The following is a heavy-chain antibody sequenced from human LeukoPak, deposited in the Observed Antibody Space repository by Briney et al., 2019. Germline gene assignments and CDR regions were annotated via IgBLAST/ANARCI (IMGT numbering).Heavy chain of an antibody. V-gene: IGHV3-7*03. J-gene: IGHJ4*02. CDR2: IKHDGSVQ. CDR3: ARVYDGNTFDY. Sequence: GGSLRLSCAASGFTFSSYWMSWVRQAPGKGLEWVANIKHDGSVQYCVDSVKGRFTISRDNAKNSLYLQMNSLRAEDTAVYYCARVYDGNTFDYWGQGTLVTVSS. D-gene: IGHD4-23*01. CDR1: GFTFSSYW.